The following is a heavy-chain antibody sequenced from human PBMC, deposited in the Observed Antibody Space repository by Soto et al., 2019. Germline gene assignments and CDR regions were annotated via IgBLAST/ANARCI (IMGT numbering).Heavy chain of an antibody. CDR1: GFTFSSYA. CDR2: ISYDGSNK. V-gene: IGHV3-30-3*01. J-gene: IGHJ6*02. CDR3: ARDQVEKVGATNLYYYYGMDV. D-gene: IGHD1-26*01. Sequence: QVQLVESGGGVVQPGRSLRLSCAASGFTFSSYAMHWVRQAPGKGLEWVAVISYDGSNKYYADSVKGRFTISRDNSKNTLYLQMNSLRAEDTAVYYCARDQVEKVGATNLYYYYGMDVWGQGTTVTVSS.